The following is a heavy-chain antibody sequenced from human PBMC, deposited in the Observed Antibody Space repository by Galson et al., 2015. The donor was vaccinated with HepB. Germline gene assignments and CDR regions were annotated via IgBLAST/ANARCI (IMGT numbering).Heavy chain of an antibody. CDR2: ISHDGSNK. J-gene: IGHJ4*02. V-gene: IGHV3-30-3*01. CDR3: ARDFPYFDY. Sequence: SLRLSCAASGFTFNTYAMHWVRQAPGKGLEWVAVISHDGSNKYCADSVKGRFTISRDNSKNTLFLQMNSLRAEDTAVYYCARDFPYFDYWGQGTLVTVSS. CDR1: GFTFNTYA.